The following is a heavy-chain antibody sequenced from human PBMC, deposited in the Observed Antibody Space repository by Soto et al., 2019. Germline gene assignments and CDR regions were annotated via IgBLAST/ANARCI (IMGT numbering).Heavy chain of an antibody. CDR3: ARQDRTAPRSCYYYGMDV. J-gene: IGHJ6*02. CDR1: GYTFTNYG. D-gene: IGHD2-21*02. Sequence: QVQLVQSGAEVKKPGASVKVSCKASGYTFTNYGISWVRQAPGQGLERMGWISAYNGNTNYAQKVQGTVTMTTDTHTSTAYMEVRSLRSDDTAVYYCARQDRTAPRSCYYYGMDVWGQGTTVTVSS. V-gene: IGHV1-18*01. CDR2: ISAYNGNT.